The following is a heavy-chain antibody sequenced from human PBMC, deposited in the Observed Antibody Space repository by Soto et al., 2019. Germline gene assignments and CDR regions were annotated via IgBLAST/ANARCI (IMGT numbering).Heavy chain of an antibody. CDR3: AKDREQYSSPNWFDP. Sequence: PGGSLRLSCAASGFTFSSYAMSWVRQAPGKGLEWVSAISGSGGSTYYADSVKGRFTISRDNSKNTLYLQMNSLRAEDTAVYYCAKDREQYSSPNWFDPWGQGTLVTVPS. CDR2: ISGSGGST. D-gene: IGHD6-13*01. V-gene: IGHV3-23*01. CDR1: GFTFSSYA. J-gene: IGHJ5*02.